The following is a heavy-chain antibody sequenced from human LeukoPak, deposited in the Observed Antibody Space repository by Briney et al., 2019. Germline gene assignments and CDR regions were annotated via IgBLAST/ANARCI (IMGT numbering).Heavy chain of an antibody. CDR2: TSGSGGST. V-gene: IGHV3-23*01. CDR3: AKNGGSQCYSHLDW. Sequence: PGGSLRLSCAASGFIFSSYGMTWVRQAPGKGLEWISGTSGSGGSTYYANSVKGRFTISRDNSKNTLYLQMNNLRAEDAAVYYCAKNGGSQCYSHLDWGGQGTLVTVSS. J-gene: IGHJ4*02. D-gene: IGHD2-15*01. CDR1: GFIFSSYG.